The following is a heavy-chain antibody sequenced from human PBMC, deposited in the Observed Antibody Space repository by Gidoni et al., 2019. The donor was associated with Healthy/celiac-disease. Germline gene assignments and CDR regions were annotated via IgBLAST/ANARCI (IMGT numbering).Heavy chain of an antibody. CDR3: ASGLPLVTNYFDY. D-gene: IGHD6-13*01. CDR2: ISYDGSNK. J-gene: IGHJ4*02. CDR1: GFTFRRYA. V-gene: IGHV3-30-3*01. Sequence: QVQLVESGGGVVQPGRSLRLSCAASGFTFRRYAMPWVRQAPGKGLEWVAVISYDGSNKYYADSVKGQFTISRNNSKNTLYLQMNSLRAEDTAVYYFASGLPLVTNYFDYWGQGTLVTVSS.